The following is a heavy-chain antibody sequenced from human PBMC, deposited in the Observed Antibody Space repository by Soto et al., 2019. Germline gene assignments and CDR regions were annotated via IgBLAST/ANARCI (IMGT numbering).Heavy chain of an antibody. CDR1: GYTFTANG. Sequence: QVQLVQSGAEVKKPGASVKVSCKASGYTFTANGLAWVRQAPGQGLEWMGWVSGYNGKTNYAQKFQGRVTMTTDTSTTTAFMELRNLISDDTAVYYCAREYGSVFDFWGQGTLVTVSS. CDR3: AREYGSVFDF. CDR2: VSGYNGKT. J-gene: IGHJ4*02. D-gene: IGHD1-1*01. V-gene: IGHV1-18*04.